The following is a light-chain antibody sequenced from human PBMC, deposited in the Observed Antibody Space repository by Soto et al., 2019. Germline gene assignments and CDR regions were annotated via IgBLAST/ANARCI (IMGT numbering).Light chain of an antibody. CDR1: SSYIGAGYD. Sequence: QPVLTQPPSVSGAPGQRVTISCTGSSSYIGAGYDVHWYQQLPGTAPKLLIYANTNRPSGVPDRFSGSKSGTSASLAITGLQAEDEADYYCQSYDDSLGGHVIFGGGTKLPS. CDR2: ANT. V-gene: IGLV1-40*01. CDR3: QSYDDSLGGHVI. J-gene: IGLJ2*01.